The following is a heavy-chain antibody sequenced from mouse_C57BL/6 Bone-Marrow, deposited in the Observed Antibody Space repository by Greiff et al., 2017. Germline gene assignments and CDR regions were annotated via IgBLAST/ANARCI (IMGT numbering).Heavy chain of an antibody. Sequence: EVQRVESGGDLVKPGGSLKLSCAASGFTFSSYGMSWVRQTPDKRLEWVATISSGGSYTYYPDSVKGRFTISRDNAKNTLYLQMSSLKSEDTAMYYCARRGLLLGDFDVWGTGTTVTVSS. V-gene: IGHV5-6*01. CDR2: ISSGGSYT. D-gene: IGHD1-1*01. CDR1: GFTFSSYG. CDR3: ARRGLLLGDFDV. J-gene: IGHJ1*03.